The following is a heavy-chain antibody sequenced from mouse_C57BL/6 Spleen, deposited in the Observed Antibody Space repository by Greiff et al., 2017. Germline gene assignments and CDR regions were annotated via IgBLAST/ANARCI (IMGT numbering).Heavy chain of an antibody. CDR1: GFTFSSYA. J-gene: IGHJ1*03. V-gene: IGHV5-9-1*02. D-gene: IGHD4-1*01. CDR3: TRGYWDWYFDV. CDR2: ISSGGDYI. Sequence: EVNVVESGEGLVKPGGSLKLSCAASGFTFSSYAMSWVRQTPEKRLEWVAYISSGGDYIYYADTVKGRFTISRDNARNTLYLQMSSLKSEDTAMYYCTRGYWDWYFDVWGTGTTVTVSS.